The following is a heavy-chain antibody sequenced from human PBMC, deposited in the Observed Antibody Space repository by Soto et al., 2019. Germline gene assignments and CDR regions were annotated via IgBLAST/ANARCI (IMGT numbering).Heavy chain of an antibody. CDR2: ISGSGGST. J-gene: IGHJ4*02. V-gene: IGHV3-23*01. CDR3: AKDFLLRLKQTYFDY. Sequence: GGSLRLSCAASGFTFSSYAMSWVRQAPGKGLEWVSAISGSGGSTYYADSVKGRFTISRDNSKNTLYLQMNSLRAEDTAVYYCAKDFLLRLKQTYFDYWGQGTLVTVSS. D-gene: IGHD3-16*01. CDR1: GFTFSSYA.